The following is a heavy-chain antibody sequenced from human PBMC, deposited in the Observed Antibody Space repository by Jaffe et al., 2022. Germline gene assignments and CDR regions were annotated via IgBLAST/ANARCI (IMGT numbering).Heavy chain of an antibody. CDR1: GGSISSSSYY. CDR2: IYYSGST. Sequence: QLQLQESGPGLVKPSETLSLTCTVSGGSISSSSYYWGWIRQPPGKGLEWIGSIYYSGSTYYNPSLKSRVTISVDTSKNQFSLKLSSVTAADTAVYYCAVDYGDYSAQDIWGQGTMVTVSS. V-gene: IGHV4-39*01. CDR3: AVDYGDYSAQDI. J-gene: IGHJ3*02. D-gene: IGHD4-17*01.